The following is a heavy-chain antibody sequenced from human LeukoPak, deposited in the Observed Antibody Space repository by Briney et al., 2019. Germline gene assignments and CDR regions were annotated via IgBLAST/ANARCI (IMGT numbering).Heavy chain of an antibody. CDR1: GGSISTYY. D-gene: IGHD3-3*01. CDR3: ARAILSGYPDS. J-gene: IGHJ4*02. Sequence: PSETLSLTCSVFGGSISTYYWTWIRQPPGKGLEWIGYIYYSGSTNYNPSLKSRVTISLDTSKNQFSLKLSSVTAADTAVYYCARAILSGYPDSWGQGTLVIVFS. V-gene: IGHV4-59*01. CDR2: IYYSGST.